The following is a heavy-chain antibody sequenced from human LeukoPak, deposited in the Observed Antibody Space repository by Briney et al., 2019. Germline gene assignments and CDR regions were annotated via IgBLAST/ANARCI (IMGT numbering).Heavy chain of an antibody. V-gene: IGHV4-31*03. CDR2: IYYSGST. CDR1: GGSISSGGYY. J-gene: IGHJ4*02. Sequence: SQTLSLTCTVSGGSISSGGYYWSWIRQHPGKGLEWIGYIYYSGSTYYNPSLESRVTISVDTSKNQFSLKLSSVTAADTAVYYCARVRGIAVADWGQGTLVTVSS. D-gene: IGHD6-19*01. CDR3: ARVRGIAVAD.